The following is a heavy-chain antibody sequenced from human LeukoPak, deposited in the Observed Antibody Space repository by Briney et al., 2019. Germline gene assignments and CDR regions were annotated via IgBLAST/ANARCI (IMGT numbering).Heavy chain of an antibody. CDR1: GGSISSGGYS. J-gene: IGHJ4*02. D-gene: IGHD4-11*01. CDR2: VYYSGST. V-gene: IGHV4-30-4*07. CDR3: ATTHDYTRGGYDY. Sequence: SETLSLTCAVSGGSISSGGYSWSWIRQPPGKGLEWIGYVYYSGSTYYNPSLKSRVTMSVDTSKNQFSLKLSSVTAADTAVYYCATTHDYTRGGYDYWGLGALVTVSS.